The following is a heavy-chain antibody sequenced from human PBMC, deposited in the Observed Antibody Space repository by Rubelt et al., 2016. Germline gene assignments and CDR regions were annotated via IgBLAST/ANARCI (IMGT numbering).Heavy chain of an antibody. Sequence: EVQLVQSGAEVKKPGESLKISCKGSGYSFTTYWIGWVRQMPGKGLECMGLISPGDSDTRYSPSVQGQGTSSADKSISTAYRQWSSLKASDTAMYDCARLRGSPQGAAFDIWGQGTMVTVSS. D-gene: IGHD1-26*01. V-gene: IGHV5-51*01. J-gene: IGHJ3*02. CDR3: ARLRGSPQGAAFDI. CDR2: ISPGDSDT. CDR1: GYSFTTYW.